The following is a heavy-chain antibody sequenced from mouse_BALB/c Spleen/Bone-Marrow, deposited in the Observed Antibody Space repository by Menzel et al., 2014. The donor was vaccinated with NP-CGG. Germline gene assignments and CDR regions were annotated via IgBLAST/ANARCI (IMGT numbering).Heavy chain of an antibody. CDR2: SRNKAKYYTT. J-gene: IGHJ3*01. D-gene: IGHD2-10*02. Sequence: EVQGVESGGGLVQPGDSLRLSCATSGFTFSDFYMEWVRQPPGKRLEWIAASRNKAKYYTTEYSASVKGRFIVFRDTSQSVLYLQMNALRAEDTAIYYCARDVGYGNYFVYWGQGTLVTVSA. V-gene: IGHV7-1*02. CDR3: ARDVGYGNYFVY. CDR1: GFTFSDFY.